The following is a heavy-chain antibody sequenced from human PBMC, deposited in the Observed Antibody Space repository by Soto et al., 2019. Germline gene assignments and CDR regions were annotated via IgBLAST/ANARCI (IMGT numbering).Heavy chain of an antibody. CDR1: GGSFSGYY. CDR2: INHSGST. CDR3: ARVYGSGSYNLYYYYYMDV. Sequence: SETLSLTCAVYGGSFSGYYWSWIRQPPGKGLEWIGEINHSGSTNYNPSLKSRVTISVDTSKNQFSLKLSSVTAADTAVYYCARVYGSGSYNLYYYYYMDVWGKGTTVTVSS. D-gene: IGHD3-10*01. J-gene: IGHJ6*03. V-gene: IGHV4-34*01.